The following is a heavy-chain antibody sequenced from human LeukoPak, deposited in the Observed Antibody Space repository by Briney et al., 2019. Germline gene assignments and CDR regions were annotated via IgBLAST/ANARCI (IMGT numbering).Heavy chain of an antibody. CDR1: GFTFSSYA. CDR2: ISGSGGST. J-gene: IGHJ4*02. Sequence: AAGSLSHPFASTGFTFSSYAMSWVRQAPGKGLDWVSAISGSGGSTYYADSVKGRFTISRDNSKNTLYLQMNSLRAEDTAVYYCATQFIAAAGTGNYWGQGTLVTVSS. CDR3: ATQFIAAAGTGNY. V-gene: IGHV3-23*01. D-gene: IGHD6-13*01.